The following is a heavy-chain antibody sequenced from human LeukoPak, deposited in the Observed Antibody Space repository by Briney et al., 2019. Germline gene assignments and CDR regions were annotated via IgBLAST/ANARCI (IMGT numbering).Heavy chain of an antibody. Sequence: SQTLSLTCTVSGGSVSSGDYYWNWIRQPPGKGLEWIGYIYYSGSTYYNPSLKSRLTISVDTSKNHFSLKLSSVTAADTAVYYCAREPEIRLSPHYYDSSSILDYWGQGTLVTVSS. D-gene: IGHD3-22*01. CDR2: IYYSGST. CDR1: GGSVSSGDYY. J-gene: IGHJ4*02. V-gene: IGHV4-30-4*08. CDR3: AREPEIRLSPHYYDSSSILDY.